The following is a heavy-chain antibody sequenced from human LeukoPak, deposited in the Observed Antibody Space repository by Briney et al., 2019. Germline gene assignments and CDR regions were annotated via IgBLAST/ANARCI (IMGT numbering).Heavy chain of an antibody. J-gene: IGHJ4*02. CDR2: IYPGDSDT. V-gene: IGHV5-51*01. Sequence: GESLKISCKGSGYSFTSYWIGWVRQMPGKGLEWMGIIYPGDSDTRYSPSFQGQVTISADKSISTAYLQWSSLKASDTAMYYCARLKTPIVVVPAAPSDYWGQGTLVTVSS. D-gene: IGHD2-2*01. CDR3: ARLKTPIVVVPAAPSDY. CDR1: GYSFTSYW.